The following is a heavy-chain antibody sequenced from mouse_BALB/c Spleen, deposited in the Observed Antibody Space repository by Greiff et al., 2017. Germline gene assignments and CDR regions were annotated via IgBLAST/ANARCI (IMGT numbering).Heavy chain of an antibody. Sequence: EVQLVESGGGLVQPGGSLKLSCAASGFTFSSYTMSWVRQTPEKRLEWVAYISNGGGSTYYPDTVKGRFTISRDNAKNTLYLQMSSLKSEDTAMYYCAISTYAMDYWGQGTSVTVSS. J-gene: IGHJ4*01. V-gene: IGHV5-12-2*01. CDR2: ISNGGGST. CDR1: GFTFSSYT. D-gene: IGHD2-1*01. CDR3: AISTYAMDY.